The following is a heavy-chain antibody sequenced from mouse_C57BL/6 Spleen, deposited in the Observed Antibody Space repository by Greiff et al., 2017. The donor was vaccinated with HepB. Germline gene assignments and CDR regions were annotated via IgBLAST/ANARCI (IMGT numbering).Heavy chain of an antibody. V-gene: IGHV1-7*01. CDR3: ARSDSYDSSASAMDY. J-gene: IGHJ4*01. CDR1: GYTFTSYW. D-gene: IGHD1-1*01. Sequence: VQLQQSGAELAKPGASVKLSCKASGYTFTSYWMHWVKQRPGQGLEWIGYINPSSGYTKYNQKFKDKATLTADKSSSTAYMQVSSLTYGDSAVYYGARSDSYDSSASAMDYWGQGTSVTVSS. CDR2: INPSSGYT.